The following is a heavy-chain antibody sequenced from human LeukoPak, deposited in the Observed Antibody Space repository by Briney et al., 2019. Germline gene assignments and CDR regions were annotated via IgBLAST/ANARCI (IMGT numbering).Heavy chain of an antibody. CDR1: GFTFSSYA. CDR2: ISGSGGST. D-gene: IGHD2-15*01. CDR3: AKVAGCGCIGGSCYCVDY. V-gene: IGHV3-23*01. Sequence: QPGGSLRLSCAASGFTFSSYAMSWVRQAPGKGLEWVSAISGSGGSTYYADSVKGRFTISRDNSKNTLYLQMNSLRAEDTAVYYCAKVAGCGCIGGSCYCVDYWGQGTLVTVSS. J-gene: IGHJ4*02.